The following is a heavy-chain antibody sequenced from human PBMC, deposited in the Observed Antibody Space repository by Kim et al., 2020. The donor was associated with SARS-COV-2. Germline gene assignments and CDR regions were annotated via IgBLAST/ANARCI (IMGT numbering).Heavy chain of an antibody. CDR3: ARGFYYDSSGPSYAFDI. CDR2: IYYSGST. CDR1: GGSISSSSYY. Sequence: SETLSLTCTVSGGSISSSSYYWGWIRQPPGKGLEWIGSIYYSGSTYYNPSLKSRVTISVDTSKNQFSLKLSSVTAADTAVYYCARGFYYDSSGPSYAFDIWGQGTMVTVSS. D-gene: IGHD3-22*01. J-gene: IGHJ3*02. V-gene: IGHV4-39*01.